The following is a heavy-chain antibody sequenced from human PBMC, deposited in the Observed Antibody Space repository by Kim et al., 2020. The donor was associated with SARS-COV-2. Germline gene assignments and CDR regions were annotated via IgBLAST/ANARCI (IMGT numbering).Heavy chain of an antibody. CDR2: IYYSGST. J-gene: IGHJ4*02. Sequence: SETLSLTCTVSGGSISSGDYYLSWIRQPPGKGLEWIGYIYYSGSTYYNPSLKSRVTISVDTSKNQFSLKLSSVTAADTAVYYCARATMVPSAEDYWGQGTLVTVSS. CDR1: GGSISSGDYY. D-gene: IGHD3-10*01. CDR3: ARATMVPSAEDY. V-gene: IGHV4-30-4*01.